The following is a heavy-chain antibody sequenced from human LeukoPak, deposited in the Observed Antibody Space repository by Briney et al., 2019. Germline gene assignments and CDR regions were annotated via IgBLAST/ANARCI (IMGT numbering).Heavy chain of an antibody. J-gene: IGHJ6*03. D-gene: IGHD6-6*01. CDR2: INPNSGGT. CDR1: GYTFTGYY. V-gene: IGHV1-2*02. Sequence: ASVKVSCKASGYTFTGYYMHWVRQAPGQGLEWMGWINPNSGGTNYAQKFQGRVTMTRDTSISTAYMELSRLRSDDTAVYYCARNPRSIAARLFPMDVWGKGATVTVSS. CDR3: ARNPRSIAARLFPMDV.